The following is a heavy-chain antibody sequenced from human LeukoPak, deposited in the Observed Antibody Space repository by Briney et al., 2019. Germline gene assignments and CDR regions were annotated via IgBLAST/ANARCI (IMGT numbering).Heavy chain of an antibody. D-gene: IGHD1-1*01. V-gene: IGHV4-59*01. Sequence: NSSETLSLTCSVSDDSITMYYWTWIRQPPGKGLEWIGYVDHTGSTNFNPSLNGRVSISRDMTNNLFSLRLRSVTAADTAVYFCARGRVSSSTWYSTYYYYFYMDVWGKGTTVTVSS. J-gene: IGHJ6*03. CDR2: VDHTGST. CDR1: DDSITMYY. CDR3: ARGRVSSSTWYSTYYYYFYMDV.